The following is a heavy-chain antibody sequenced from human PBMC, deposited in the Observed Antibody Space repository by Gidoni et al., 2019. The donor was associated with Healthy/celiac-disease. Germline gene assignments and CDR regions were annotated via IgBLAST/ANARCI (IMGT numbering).Heavy chain of an antibody. Sequence: VQLQESAPGLPNPPQTLSPTCTAPGGSISSGGYYWSWVRQHPGKCLGWIGYMYYSGNTYYNPSLKSRVTISVDTSKNQFSLKLSSVTAADTAVYYCARGKTGTEDYWGQGTLVTVSS. V-gene: IGHV4-31*03. J-gene: IGHJ4*02. CDR1: GGSISSGGYY. D-gene: IGHD1-1*01. CDR3: ARGKTGTEDY. CDR2: MYYSGNT.